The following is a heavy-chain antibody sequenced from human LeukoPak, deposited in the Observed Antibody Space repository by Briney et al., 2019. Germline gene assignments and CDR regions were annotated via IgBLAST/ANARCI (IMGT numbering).Heavy chain of an antibody. V-gene: IGHV3-74*01. CDR3: AKKWSEAFDI. CDR2: IKSDGIDT. Sequence: GGSLRLSCEVSGFTFSNSWMHWVRQTPGKGLVWVSRIKSDGIDTLYADSVKGRFTISRDNAKNTVYLQMNSLRVEDTAVYYCAKKWSEAFDIWGQGAMVTVSS. D-gene: IGHD2-15*01. CDR1: GFTFSNSW. J-gene: IGHJ3*02.